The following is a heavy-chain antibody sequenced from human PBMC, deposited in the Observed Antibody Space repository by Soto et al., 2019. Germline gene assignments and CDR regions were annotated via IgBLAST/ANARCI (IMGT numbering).Heavy chain of an antibody. Sequence: PGGSLRLSCAASGFIFSDYWMSWVRQPPGKGLEWVASINPDGTKRFYVDSVQGRFTISRDDAKNSVFLQMISLRAEDTAVYYCARWESSGWYLGIWEQGSMVSVSS. J-gene: IGHJ3*02. V-gene: IGHV3-7*03. CDR1: GFIFSDYW. CDR2: INPDGTKR. D-gene: IGHD6-19*01. CDR3: ARWESSGWYLGI.